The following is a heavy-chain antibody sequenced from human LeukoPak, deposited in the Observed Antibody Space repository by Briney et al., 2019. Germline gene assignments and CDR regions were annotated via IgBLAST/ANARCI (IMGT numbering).Heavy chain of an antibody. CDR1: GGSISSSNYY. CDR3: ARPASGSYPPFDY. CDR2: LYTSGNT. Sequence: SETLSLTCTVSGGSISSSNYYWSWIRQPAGKGLEWIGRLYTSGNTNYNPSLKSRVTMSVDTSKNQFSLKLSSVTAADTAVYYCARPASGSYPPFDYWGQGTLVTVSS. V-gene: IGHV4-61*02. J-gene: IGHJ4*02. D-gene: IGHD1-26*01.